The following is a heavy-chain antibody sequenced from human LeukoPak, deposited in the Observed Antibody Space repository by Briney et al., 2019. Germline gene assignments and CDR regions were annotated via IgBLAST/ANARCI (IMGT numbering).Heavy chain of an antibody. D-gene: IGHD1-1*01. J-gene: IGHJ5*02. Sequence: SETLSLTCTVSGGSISSYYWSWIRQPPGKGLEWIGYIYYSGSTNYNPSLKSRVTISVDTSKNQFSLKLSSVTAADTAVYYCAREGTSGTHLNWFDPWGRGTLVTVSS. CDR1: GGSISSYY. V-gene: IGHV4-59*01. CDR3: AREGTSGTHLNWFDP. CDR2: IYYSGST.